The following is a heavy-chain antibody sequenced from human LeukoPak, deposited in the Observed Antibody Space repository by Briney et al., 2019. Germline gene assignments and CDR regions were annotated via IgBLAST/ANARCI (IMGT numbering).Heavy chain of an antibody. D-gene: IGHD2-15*01. CDR2: MSYDGSNK. CDR1: GFTFSSYG. J-gene: IGHJ5*02. CDR3: ARYCSGGSCGFDP. Sequence: TGGSLRLSCAASGFTFSSYGMHWVRQAPGKGLEWVAVMSYDGSNKYYADSVKGRFTISRDNSKNTLYLQMNSLRAEDTAVYYCARYCSGGSCGFDPWGQGTLVTVSS. V-gene: IGHV3-30*03.